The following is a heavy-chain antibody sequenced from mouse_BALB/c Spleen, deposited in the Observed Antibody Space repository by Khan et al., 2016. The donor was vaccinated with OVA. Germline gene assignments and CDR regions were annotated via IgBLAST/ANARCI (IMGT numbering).Heavy chain of an antibody. CDR3: ARTARIKY. V-gene: IGHV3-2*02. CDR2: ISYSGST. Sequence: EVQLQESGPGLVKPSQSLSLTCTVTGYSITSGYGWNWIRQFPGNKLEWLGYISYSGSTNYNPSPKSRISITRDTAKNQFFLQLKSVTTEDTATYYCARTARIKYWGQGTTLTVSS. CDR1: GYSITSGYG. D-gene: IGHD1-2*01. J-gene: IGHJ2*01.